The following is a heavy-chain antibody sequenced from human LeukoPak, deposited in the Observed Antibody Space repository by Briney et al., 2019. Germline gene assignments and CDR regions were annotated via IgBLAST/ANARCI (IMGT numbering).Heavy chain of an antibody. V-gene: IGHV5-51*01. D-gene: IGHD3-10*01. CDR2: IYPGDSDT. CDR3: ARRGIYGSGSYYMTPSDY. J-gene: IGHJ4*02. CDR1: GYSFTTYW. Sequence: GESLKISCKGSGYSFTTYWIGWVRQMPGKGLEWMGIIYPGDSDTRYSPSFQGQVTISADKSISTAYLQWSSLKASDTAMYYCARRGIYGSGSYYMTPSDYWGQGTLVTVSS.